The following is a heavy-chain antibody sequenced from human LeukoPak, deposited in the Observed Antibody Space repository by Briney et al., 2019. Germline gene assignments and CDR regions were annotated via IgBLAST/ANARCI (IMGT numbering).Heavy chain of an antibody. V-gene: IGHV3-11*06. CDR1: GFTFSDYY. CDR2: ISSSSSYI. J-gene: IGHJ6*03. D-gene: IGHD3-9*01. CDR3: AREYYDILTGYSRRYYYMDV. Sequence: GGSLRLSCAASGFTFSDYYMSWIRQAPGKGLEWVSSISSSSSYIYYADSVKGRFTISRDNAKNSLYLQMNSLRAEDTAVYYCAREYYDILTGYSRRYYYMDVWGKGTTVTVSS.